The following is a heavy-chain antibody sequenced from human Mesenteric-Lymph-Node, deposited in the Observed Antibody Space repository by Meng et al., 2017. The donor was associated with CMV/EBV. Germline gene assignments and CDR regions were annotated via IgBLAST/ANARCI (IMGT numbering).Heavy chain of an antibody. CDR1: GFTFSSHS. J-gene: IGHJ4*02. D-gene: IGHD3-22*01. V-gene: IGHV3-21*01. CDR2: ISSSSSYI. Sequence: GGSLRPSCAAVGFTFSSHSMNWVRQAPGKGLEWVPSISSSSSYIYYADSVKGRFTISRDNAKNSLYLQMNSLRAEDTAVYYWARENYDESWYFDYWGQGTLVTVSS. CDR3: ARENYDESWYFDY.